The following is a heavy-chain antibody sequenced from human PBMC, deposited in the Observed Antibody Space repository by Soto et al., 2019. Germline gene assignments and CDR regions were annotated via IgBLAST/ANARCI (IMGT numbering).Heavy chain of an antibody. V-gene: IGHV3-30*18. J-gene: IGHJ3*02. CDR1: GFTFSSYG. CDR2: ISYDGSNK. Sequence: QVQLVESGGGVVQPGRSLRLSCAASGFTFSSYGMHWVRQAPGKGLEWVAVISYDGSNKYYADSVKGRFTISRDNSKNTLYLQMNSLRAEDTAVYYCAKDKGSGGTDAFDIWGQGTMVTVSS. D-gene: IGHD2-15*01. CDR3: AKDKGSGGTDAFDI.